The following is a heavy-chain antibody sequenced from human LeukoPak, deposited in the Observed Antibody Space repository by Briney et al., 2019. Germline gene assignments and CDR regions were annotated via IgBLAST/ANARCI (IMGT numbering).Heavy chain of an antibody. CDR2: IYTSGST. Sequence: PSQTLSLTCTVSRGSISSGSYYWSWIRQPAGKGLEWIGRIYTSGSTNYNPSLKSRVTISADASKNQFSLKLRSVTAADTAVYYCARGDLKSDWFDPWGQGTLVIVST. CDR3: ARGDLKSDWFDP. D-gene: IGHD3-3*01. J-gene: IGHJ5*02. CDR1: RGSISSGSYY. V-gene: IGHV4-61*02.